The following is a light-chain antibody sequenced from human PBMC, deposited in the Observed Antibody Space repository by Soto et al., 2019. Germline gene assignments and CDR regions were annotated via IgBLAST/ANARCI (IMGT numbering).Light chain of an antibody. CDR1: QSIRYW. Sequence: IHMTHSPSTLSASFGDRVTITFRASQSIRYWVAWYQHKPGKAPKLLIYDASTLESGVPTRFSGSGSGTEFTLTISSLHPDDFATYYCQQYNILSTFGQGTKVDIK. CDR3: QQYNILST. J-gene: IGKJ1*01. V-gene: IGKV1-5*01. CDR2: DAS.